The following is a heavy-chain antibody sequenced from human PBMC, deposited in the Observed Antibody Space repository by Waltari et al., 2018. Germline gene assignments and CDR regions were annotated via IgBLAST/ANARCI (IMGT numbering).Heavy chain of an antibody. V-gene: IGHV4-59*01. CDR1: NVSIRRCY. J-gene: IGHJ6*02. D-gene: IGHD3-9*01. Sequence: QVQLQESGPGLVRPSETLSLGCTVSNVSIRRCYWTWIRQPPGKGLEWIGFTFYSGTTNYNPSLKSRVTISLDASKNQFSLNLRSVTAADTAVYFCARISTFYFYGMDVWGQGTTVTVSS. CDR2: TFYSGTT. CDR3: ARISTFYFYGMDV.